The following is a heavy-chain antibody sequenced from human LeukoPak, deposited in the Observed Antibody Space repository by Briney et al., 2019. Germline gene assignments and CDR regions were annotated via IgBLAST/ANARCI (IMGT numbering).Heavy chain of an antibody. J-gene: IGHJ4*02. CDR1: GFTVSNNY. CDR2: IYSSSST. Sequence: PGGSLRLSCAASGFTVSNNYVKWVRQAPGKGLEWVSFIYSSSSTYYEDSVKGRFTISRDNSRNTLYLQMNSLRTEDTAVYYCAKAGSIRFDYWGQGTLVTVSS. V-gene: IGHV3-53*01. CDR3: AKAGSIRFDY. D-gene: IGHD1-26*01.